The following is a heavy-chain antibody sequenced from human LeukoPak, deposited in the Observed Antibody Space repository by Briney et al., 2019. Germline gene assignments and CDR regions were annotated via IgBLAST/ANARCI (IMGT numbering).Heavy chain of an antibody. J-gene: IGHJ4*02. CDR2: ISGSGSST. D-gene: IGHD5-18*01. CDR1: GFTFSSYA. CDR3: AKTPYVDIRMVTFDY. Sequence: GGSLRVSRAAPGFTFSSYAMNSVCQAPGEGLEWVSLISGSGSSTYHVDSVKGRFTISRDNSKNTLYLQMNSLRAEDTAVYYCAKTPYVDIRMVTFDYWGQGALVTVSS. V-gene: IGHV3-23*01.